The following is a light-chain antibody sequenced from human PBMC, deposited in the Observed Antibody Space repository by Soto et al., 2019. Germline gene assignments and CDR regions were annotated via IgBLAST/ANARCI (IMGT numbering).Light chain of an antibody. Sequence: DIQMTQSPSTLSASVGERVTVNCRASESINRWLAWYQLKPGKAPKLLIYDASTLHSEITSRFRGSGSGTEFVITISGLQPDDFATYFCQHNKPYSTWTFGHGTKVEL. V-gene: IGKV1-5*01. CDR2: DAS. CDR1: ESINRW. J-gene: IGKJ1*01. CDR3: QHNKPYSTWT.